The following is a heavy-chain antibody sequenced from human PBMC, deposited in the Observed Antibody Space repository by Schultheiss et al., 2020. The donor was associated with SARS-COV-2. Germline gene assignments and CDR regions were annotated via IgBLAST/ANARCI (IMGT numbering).Heavy chain of an antibody. V-gene: IGHV3-53*01. J-gene: IGHJ4*02. CDR2: IYSGGST. CDR1: GFTFSSYS. Sequence: GGSLRLSCAASGFTFSSYSMNWVRQAPGKGLEWVSLIYSGGSTYYADSVKGRFTISRDNSKNTLYLQMNSLRAEDTAVYYCARDPLGAQDYWGQGTLVTVSS. CDR3: ARDPLGAQDY. D-gene: IGHD3-3*01.